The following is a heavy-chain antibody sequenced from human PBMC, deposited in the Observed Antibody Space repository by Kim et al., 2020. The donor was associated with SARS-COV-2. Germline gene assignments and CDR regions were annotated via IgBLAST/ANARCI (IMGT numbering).Heavy chain of an antibody. J-gene: IGHJ6*02. CDR3: AGGLLRTMIVVVITTYYYYGMDV. D-gene: IGHD3-22*01. CDR1: GYTFTSYD. V-gene: IGHV1-8*02. CDR2: MNPNSGNT. Sequence: ASVKVSCKASGYTFTSYDINWVRQTTGQGLEWMGWMNPNSGNTGYAQKFQGRVTMTRNTSISTAYMELSSLRSEDTAVYYCAGGLLRTMIVVVITTYYYYGMDVWSQGTTVTVSS.